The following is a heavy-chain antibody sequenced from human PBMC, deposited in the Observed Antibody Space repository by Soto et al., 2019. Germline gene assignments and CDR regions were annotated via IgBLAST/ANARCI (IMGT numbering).Heavy chain of an antibody. D-gene: IGHD5-18*01. J-gene: IGHJ4*02. V-gene: IGHV6-1*01. CDR2: TYYRSKWYN. CDR3: ARDLRYSFPYFDY. Sequence: SQTLSLTWAISGNSVSTISAAWNWIRQSPSRGLEWLGRTYYRSKWYNDYAVSVKSRITINPDTSKNQFSLQLNSVTPEDTAVYYCARDLRYSFPYFDYWGQGTLVTVSS. CDR1: GNSVSTISAA.